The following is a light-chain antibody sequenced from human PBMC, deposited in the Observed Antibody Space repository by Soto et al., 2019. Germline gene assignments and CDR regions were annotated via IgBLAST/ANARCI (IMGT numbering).Light chain of an antibody. CDR3: MLSYNFARK. V-gene: IGLV7-46*01. J-gene: IGLJ3*02. Sequence: QAVVTQEPSLTVSPGGTVTLTCGSSTGAVTSGHYPYWFQQKPGQAPRTLIYDTSNKHSLTPARFSGSLLGGKAALTLSGAQPEDEAEYYCMLSYNFARKFGGGTNVTVL. CDR1: TGAVTSGHY. CDR2: DTS.